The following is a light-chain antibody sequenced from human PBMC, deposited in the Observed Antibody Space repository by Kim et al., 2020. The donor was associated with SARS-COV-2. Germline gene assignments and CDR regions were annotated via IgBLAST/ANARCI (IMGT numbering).Light chain of an antibody. Sequence: PGDRATLACRASQSVSGSYLAWYQQKPGQAPRLLIYGASSRATGIPDRFSGSGSGTDFTLTISRLEPEDFAVYYCQQYDISPLTFGGGTKVDIK. J-gene: IGKJ4*01. CDR1: QSVSGSY. CDR2: GAS. V-gene: IGKV3-20*01. CDR3: QQYDISPLT.